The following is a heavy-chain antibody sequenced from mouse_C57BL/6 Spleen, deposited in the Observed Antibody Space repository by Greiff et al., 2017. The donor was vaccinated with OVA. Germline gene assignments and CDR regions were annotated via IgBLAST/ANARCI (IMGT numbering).Heavy chain of an antibody. Sequence: VQVVESGPELVKPGASVKISCKASGYTFTDYYINWVKQRPGQGLEWIGWIFPGSGSTYYNEKFKGKATLTVDKSSSTAYMLLSSLTSEDSAVYFCAKGQLRTWFAYWGQGTLVTVSA. CDR2: IFPGSGST. V-gene: IGHV1-75*01. CDR3: AKGQLRTWFAY. CDR1: GYTFTDYY. D-gene: IGHD3-2*02. J-gene: IGHJ3*01.